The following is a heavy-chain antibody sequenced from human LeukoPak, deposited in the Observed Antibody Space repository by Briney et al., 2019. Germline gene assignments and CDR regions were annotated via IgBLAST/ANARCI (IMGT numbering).Heavy chain of an antibody. Sequence: ASVKVSCKASGYTFTSYDINWVRQATGQGLEWMGCVNPNSGNTAYAQKFKGRVTMTRDTSISTAYMELSSLRFDDTAVYYCAGEVGAENWFDPWGQGTLVTVSS. D-gene: IGHD1-26*01. V-gene: IGHV1-8*01. J-gene: IGHJ5*02. CDR3: AGEVGAENWFDP. CDR2: VNPNSGNT. CDR1: GYTFTSYD.